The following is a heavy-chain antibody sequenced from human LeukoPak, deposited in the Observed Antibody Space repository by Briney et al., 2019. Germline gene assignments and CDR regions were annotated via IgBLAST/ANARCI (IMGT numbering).Heavy chain of an antibody. CDR1: GFTFSDYA. CDR2: ITGSGRST. D-gene: IGHD6-19*01. CDR3: AKAARSSVAGLFFDL. V-gene: IGHV3-23*01. Sequence: GGSQRLSCAASGFTFSDYALSWVRQAPGKGLEWVSGITGSGRSTYYADSVKGRFTISRDNSKNTLYLQMNNLRAEDTAVYYCAKAARSSVAGLFFDLWGRGTLVTVSS. J-gene: IGHJ2*01.